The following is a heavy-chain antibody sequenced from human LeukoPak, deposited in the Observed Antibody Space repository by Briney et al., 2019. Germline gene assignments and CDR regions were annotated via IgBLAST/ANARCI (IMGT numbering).Heavy chain of an antibody. D-gene: IGHD3-10*01. CDR2: IYYSGST. Sequence: SETLSLTCTVSGGSISSYYWSWIRQPPGKGLEWIGYIYYSGSTNYNPSLKSRVTISVDTSKNQFSLKLSSVTAADTAVYYSARGQNYYGSGSYYRSWGQGTLVTVSS. J-gene: IGHJ4*02. V-gene: IGHV4-59*08. CDR3: ARGQNYYGSGSYYRS. CDR1: GGSISSYY.